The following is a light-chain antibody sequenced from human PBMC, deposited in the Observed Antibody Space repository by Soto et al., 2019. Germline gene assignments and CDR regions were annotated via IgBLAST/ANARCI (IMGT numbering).Light chain of an antibody. CDR2: DTN. J-gene: IGLJ2*01. CDR1: TGAVTTGHY. V-gene: IGLV7-46*01. Sequence: QAVVTQEPSLTVSPGGTVTLTCGSNTGAVTTGHYPYWFQQKPGQAPRTLIYDTNNKHSWTPARFSGSLLGGKAALTLSGAQPEVEADYYCLLSYRGVGVFGGGTKLTVL. CDR3: LLSYRGVGV.